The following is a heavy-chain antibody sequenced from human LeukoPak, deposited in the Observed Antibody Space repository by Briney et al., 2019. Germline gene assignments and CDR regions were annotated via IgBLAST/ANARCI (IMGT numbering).Heavy chain of an antibody. J-gene: IGHJ4*02. CDR3: ARVYPTYGDYLQVFDY. D-gene: IGHD4-17*01. V-gene: IGHV4-30-4*08. CDR1: GGSISSGDYY. Sequence: SETLSLTCTVSGGSISSGDYYWSWIRQPPGKGLEWIGYIYYSGSTYYNPSLKSRVTISVDKSKNQFSLKLSSVTAADTAVYYCARVYPTYGDYLQVFDYWGQGTLVTVSS. CDR2: IYYSGST.